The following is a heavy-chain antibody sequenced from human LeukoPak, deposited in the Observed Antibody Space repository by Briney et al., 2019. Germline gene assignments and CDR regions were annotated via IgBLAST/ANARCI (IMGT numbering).Heavy chain of an antibody. CDR1: GITFRSYG. CDR3: AKGARGDTVTSIVGLNWFDP. Sequence: GGALRLSCAAPGITFRSYGIHWVRQAPGKGVEGVAGISYDESQKYYADTVKRRFSIARDNSKNTLYLQMNSLRADDTAVYHCAKGARGDTVTSIVGLNWFDPWGQGTLVTVSS. V-gene: IGHV3-30*18. CDR2: ISYDESQK. D-gene: IGHD4-17*01. J-gene: IGHJ5*02.